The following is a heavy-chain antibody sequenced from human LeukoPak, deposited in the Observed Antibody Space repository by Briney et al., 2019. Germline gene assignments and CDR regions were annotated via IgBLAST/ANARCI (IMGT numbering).Heavy chain of an antibody. Sequence: PSETLSLTCTVSGGSISSYYWSWIRQPAGKGLEWIGRIYTSGSTNYNPSLKSRVTMSVDTSKNQFSLKLNSVTAADTAVYYCARIIYGGNSEYFYYAMDVWGQGTAVTVSS. D-gene: IGHD4-23*01. CDR2: IYTSGST. V-gene: IGHV4-4*07. CDR3: ARIIYGGNSEYFYYAMDV. J-gene: IGHJ6*02. CDR1: GGSISSYY.